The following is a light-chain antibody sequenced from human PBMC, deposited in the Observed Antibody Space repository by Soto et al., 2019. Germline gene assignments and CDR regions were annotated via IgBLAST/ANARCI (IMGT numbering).Light chain of an antibody. Sequence: DIQMTQSPSSVSASVGDRVTITCRASQGISSWLAWYQQKPGKAPKLLIYAASTLQSGVPSRFSGRGSGPDFSLTISSLQPEDFATYYCQQTFSAPVTFGQGTRLEIK. CDR2: AAS. V-gene: IGKV1-12*01. CDR3: QQTFSAPVT. CDR1: QGISSW. J-gene: IGKJ2*01.